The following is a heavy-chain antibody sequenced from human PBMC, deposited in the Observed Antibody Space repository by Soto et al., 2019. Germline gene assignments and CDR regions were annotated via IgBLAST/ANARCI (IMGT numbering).Heavy chain of an antibody. D-gene: IGHD4-17*01. J-gene: IGHJ4*02. CDR1: GGSISSGDYY. Sequence: PSETLSLTCTVSGGSISSGDYYWSWIRQPPGKGLEWIGYIYYSGSTYYNPSLKSRVTISVDTSKNQFSLKLSSVTAADTAVYYCARETYYGGNSFDYWGQGTLVTVSS. V-gene: IGHV4-30-4*01. CDR3: ARETYYGGNSFDY. CDR2: IYYSGST.